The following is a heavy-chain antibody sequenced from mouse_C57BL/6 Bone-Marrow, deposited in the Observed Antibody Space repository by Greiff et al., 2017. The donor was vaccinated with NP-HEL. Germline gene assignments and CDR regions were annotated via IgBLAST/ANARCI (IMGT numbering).Heavy chain of an antibody. D-gene: IGHD1-1*01. J-gene: IGHJ1*03. CDR2: ISSGSSTI. CDR1: GFTFSDYG. Sequence: EVQGVESGGGLVKPGGSLKLSCAASGFTFSDYGMHWVRQAPEKGLEWVAYISSGSSTIYYADTVKGRFTISRDNAKNTLFLQMTSLRSEDTAMYYCARRADYYGSSPWYFDVWGTGTTVTVSS. V-gene: IGHV5-17*01. CDR3: ARRADYYGSSPWYFDV.